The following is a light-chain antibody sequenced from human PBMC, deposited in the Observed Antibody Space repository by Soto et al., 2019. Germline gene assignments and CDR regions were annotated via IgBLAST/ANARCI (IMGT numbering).Light chain of an antibody. CDR3: QQTNSFPLT. J-gene: IGKJ4*01. CDR1: QGISTS. V-gene: IGKV1D-12*01. Sequence: DIQMTQSPSSVSASVGDGVTITCRASQGISTSLGWYQQKPGKAPKLLIYAASSLQSGVPSRFSGTGSGTDFTLTISSLQPEDFAPYYCQQTNSFPLTFGGGTKVEIK. CDR2: AAS.